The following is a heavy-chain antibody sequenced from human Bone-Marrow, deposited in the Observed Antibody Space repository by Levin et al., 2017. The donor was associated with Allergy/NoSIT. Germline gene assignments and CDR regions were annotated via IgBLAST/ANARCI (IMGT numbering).Heavy chain of an antibody. Sequence: ASVKVSCKASGYAFTSYSMHWVRQAPGQGLEWMGRINTNTGKPTYAQGFTGRFVFSLDTSVRTAYLQISSLDAEDTAVYYCAGPVHKRLVPLAYWGQGTLVTVYS. CDR3: AGPVHKRLVPLAY. J-gene: IGHJ4*02. CDR2: INTNTGKP. CDR1: GYAFTSYS. V-gene: IGHV7-4-1*02.